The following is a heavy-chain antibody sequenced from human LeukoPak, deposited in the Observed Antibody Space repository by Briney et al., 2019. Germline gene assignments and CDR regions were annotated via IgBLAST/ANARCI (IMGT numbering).Heavy chain of an antibody. D-gene: IGHD3-9*01. Sequence: PGGSLRLSCAVSGFTFSDYYMSWIRQAPGKGLEWVSYISSSGSTIYYADSVKGRFTISRDNAKNSLYLQMNSLRAEDTAVYYCARGTYGSVLRYFDWLLALDYWGQGTLVTVSS. J-gene: IGHJ4*02. CDR3: ARGTYGSVLRYFDWLLALDY. V-gene: IGHV3-11*01. CDR2: ISSSGSTI. CDR1: GFTFSDYY.